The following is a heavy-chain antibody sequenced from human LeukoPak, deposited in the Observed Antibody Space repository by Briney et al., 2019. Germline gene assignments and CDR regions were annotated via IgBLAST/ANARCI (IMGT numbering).Heavy chain of an antibody. V-gene: IGHV4-59*08. Sequence: PSETLSLTCTVSGGSISSYYWIWIRQPPGKGLEWIGYIYYTGSTSYNPSLKSRVTISVDTSKNQFSLNLNSVTAADTAVYYCARAPGYCSGGSCYGGDFDYWGQGTLVTVSS. CDR3: ARAPGYCSGGSCYGGDFDY. J-gene: IGHJ4*02. D-gene: IGHD2-15*01. CDR1: GGSISSYY. CDR2: IYYTGST.